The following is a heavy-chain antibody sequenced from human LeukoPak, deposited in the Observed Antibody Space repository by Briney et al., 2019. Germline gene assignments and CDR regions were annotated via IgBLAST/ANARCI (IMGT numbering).Heavy chain of an antibody. Sequence: GGSLRLSCAASGFTFSSYAMHWVRQAPGKGLEWVAVISYDGSNKYYADSVKGRFTISRDNSKNTLYLQMNNLRAEDTAVYYCARDLGSPSHDLYSSSWYFGYYYYGMDVWGQGTTVTVSS. CDR1: GFTFSSYA. CDR2: ISYDGSNK. J-gene: IGHJ6*02. CDR3: ARDLGSPSHDLYSSSWYFGYYYYGMDV. V-gene: IGHV3-30*04. D-gene: IGHD6-13*01.